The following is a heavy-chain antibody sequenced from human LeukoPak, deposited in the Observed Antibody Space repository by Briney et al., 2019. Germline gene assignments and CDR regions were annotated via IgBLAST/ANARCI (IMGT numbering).Heavy chain of an antibody. J-gene: IGHJ4*02. Sequence: GGSLRLSCAASGFTFSSYAMHWVRQAPGKGLEWVAVISYDGSNKYYADSVKGRFTISRDNSKNTLYLQMNSLRAEDTAVYYCASTPLIAVAHLDYWGQGTLVTVSS. CDR3: ASTPLIAVAHLDY. CDR2: ISYDGSNK. V-gene: IGHV3-30*04. CDR1: GFTFSSYA. D-gene: IGHD6-19*01.